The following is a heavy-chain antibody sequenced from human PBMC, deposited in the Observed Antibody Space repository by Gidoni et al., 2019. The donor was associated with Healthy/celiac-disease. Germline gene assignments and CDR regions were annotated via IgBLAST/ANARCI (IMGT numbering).Heavy chain of an antibody. CDR2: ISYDGSKK. CDR1: GFTFSSYG. V-gene: IGHV3-30*18. Sequence: QVHLVESGGGVVQPGRSLRLSCAASGFTFSSYGMHWVRQAPGKGLEWVAVISYDGSKKYYADSVKGRFTISRDNSKNMLYLQMNSLRTEDTAAYYCAKDLHGGNEYFQHWGQGTLVTVSS. D-gene: IGHD2-15*01. J-gene: IGHJ1*01. CDR3: AKDLHGGNEYFQH.